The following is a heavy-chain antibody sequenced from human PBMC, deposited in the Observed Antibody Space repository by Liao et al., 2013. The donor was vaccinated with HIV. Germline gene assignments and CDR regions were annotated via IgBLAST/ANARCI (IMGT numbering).Heavy chain of an antibody. CDR3: ARRTYDFWSVHYNGGWFDP. J-gene: IGHJ5*02. CDR1: GGSISSYY. Sequence: QVQLQESGPGLVKPSETLSLTCTVSGGSISSYYWSWIRQPAGKGLEWIGRIYTGMSTTGTTNYNPSLKSRVSISADTSSNHVSLKLTSVTAADTAVYYCARRTYDFWSVHYNGGWFDPWGQGTLVTVSS. CDR2: IYTGMSTTGTT. D-gene: IGHD3-3*01. V-gene: IGHV4-4*07.